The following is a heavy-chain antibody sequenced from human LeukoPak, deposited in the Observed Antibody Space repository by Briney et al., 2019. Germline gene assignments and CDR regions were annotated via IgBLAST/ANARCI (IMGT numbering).Heavy chain of an antibody. J-gene: IGHJ4*02. CDR2: INHSGST. D-gene: IGHD7-27*01. Sequence: SETLSLTYAVYGGSFSGYYWSWIRQPPGKGLEWIGEINHSGSTNYNPSLKSRVTISVDTSKNQFSLKLSSVTAADTAVYYCARSNWGSSFDYWGQGTLVTVSS. CDR1: GGSFSGYY. CDR3: ARSNWGSSFDY. V-gene: IGHV4-34*01.